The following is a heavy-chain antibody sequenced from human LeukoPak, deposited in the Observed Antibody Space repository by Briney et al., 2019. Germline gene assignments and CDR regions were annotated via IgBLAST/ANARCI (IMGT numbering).Heavy chain of an antibody. J-gene: IGHJ3*02. V-gene: IGHV1-18*01. CDR3: ARDSYYDSSGPHAFDI. CDR1: GYTFTSYG. Sequence: GASVKVSCKASGYTFTSYGISWVRQAPGQGLEWMGWISAYNGNTNYAQKLQGRVTMTTDTSTSTAYMELRSLRSDDTAVYYCARDSYYDSSGPHAFDIWGQGTMVTVSS. D-gene: IGHD3-22*01. CDR2: ISAYNGNT.